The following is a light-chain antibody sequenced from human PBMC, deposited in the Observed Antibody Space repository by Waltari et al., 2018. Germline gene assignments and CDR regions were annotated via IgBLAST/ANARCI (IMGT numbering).Light chain of an antibody. CDR1: QSVSRT. CDR3: QHYVRLPVT. Sequence: EIVLTQSPGTLSLSPGARATISCRASQSVSRTLAWYQQKPGQAPRPLIYGASTRATGIPDRFSGGGSGTDFSLTISRLEPEDFAVYYCQHYVRLPVTFGQGTKVEIK. CDR2: GAS. V-gene: IGKV3-20*01. J-gene: IGKJ1*01.